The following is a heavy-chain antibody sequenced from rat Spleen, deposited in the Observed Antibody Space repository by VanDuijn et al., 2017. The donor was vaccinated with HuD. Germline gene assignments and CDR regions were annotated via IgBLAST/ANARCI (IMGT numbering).Heavy chain of an antibody. J-gene: IGHJ2*01. Sequence: EVQLVESGGGLVQPGRSLKLSCAASGFTINNYWMTWIRQAPGKGLEWVASITNAAGKVYYPDSVKGRFTISRDNAKSTLYLQMNSLRSEDTATYYCARPHYSSYIFDYWGQGVMVTVSS. D-gene: IGHD1-2*01. V-gene: IGHV5-31*01. CDR3: ARPHYSSYIFDY. CDR1: GFTINNYW. CDR2: ITNAAGKV.